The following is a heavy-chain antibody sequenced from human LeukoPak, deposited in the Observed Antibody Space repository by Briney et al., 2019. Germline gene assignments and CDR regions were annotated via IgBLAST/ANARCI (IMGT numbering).Heavy chain of an antibody. CDR3: ARYSGSYSGFDY. V-gene: IGHV4-59*08. CDR1: GGSISSYY. Sequence: PSETLSLTCTVSGGSISSYYWSWIRQPPGKGLEWIGYVYYSGSINYNPSLKSRVSISVDTSKTQFSLKLRSVTAADTAVYYCARYSGSYSGFDYWGQGTLVSGSS. J-gene: IGHJ4*02. D-gene: IGHD1-26*01. CDR2: VYYSGSI.